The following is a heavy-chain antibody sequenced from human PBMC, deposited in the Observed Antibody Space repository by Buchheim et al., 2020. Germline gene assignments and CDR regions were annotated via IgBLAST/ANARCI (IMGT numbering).Heavy chain of an antibody. V-gene: IGHV3-23*01. CDR2: ISGSGGST. Sequence: EVQLLESGRGLVQPGGFLRLSCAASGFTFSSYAMSWVRQAPGKGLEWVSAISGSGGSTYYADSVKGRFTISRDNSKNTLYLQMNSLRAEDTAVYYCAKEQYYYGSGSYYNCFDYWGQGTL. D-gene: IGHD3-10*01. J-gene: IGHJ4*02. CDR3: AKEQYYYGSGSYYNCFDY. CDR1: GFTFSSYA.